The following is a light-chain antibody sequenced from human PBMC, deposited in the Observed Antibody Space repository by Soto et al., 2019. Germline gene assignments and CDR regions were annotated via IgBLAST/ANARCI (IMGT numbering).Light chain of an antibody. V-gene: IGKV1-5*01. CDR3: HQYSSYKWT. Sequence: DIEMTQSPSTLSASVGDRVTITCRASQSISTWLAWFQQKPGKAPKLLMYDASTLESGVPSRFSGSGSGTEFTLTISSLQPDDFATYHCHQYSSYKWTFGQGTKVEIK. J-gene: IGKJ1*01. CDR1: QSISTW. CDR2: DAS.